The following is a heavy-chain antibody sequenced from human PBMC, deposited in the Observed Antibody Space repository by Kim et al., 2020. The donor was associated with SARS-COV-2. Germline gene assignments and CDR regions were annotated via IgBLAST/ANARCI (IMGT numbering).Heavy chain of an antibody. CDR1: GYTFTSYY. CDR3: ARGDTVGLDYYYYYGMDV. D-gene: IGHD1-26*01. J-gene: IGHJ6*02. CDR2: INPSGGST. Sequence: ASVKVSCKASGYTFTSYYMHWVRQAPGQGLEWMGIINPSGGSTSYAQKFQGRVTMTRDTSTSTVYMELSSLRSEDTAVYYCARGDTVGLDYYYYYGMDVWGQGTTVTVSS. V-gene: IGHV1-46*01.